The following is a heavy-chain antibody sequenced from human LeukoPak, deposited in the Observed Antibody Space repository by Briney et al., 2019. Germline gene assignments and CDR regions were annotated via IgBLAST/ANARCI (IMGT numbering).Heavy chain of an antibody. D-gene: IGHD2-2*01. V-gene: IGHV3-30-3*01. Sequence: GGSLRLSCAASGFTFSSYAMCWVRQDPGKGLEWVAVISYDGSNKYYADSVKGRFTISRDNSKNTLYLQMNSLGAEDTAVYYCARSPRYCSSISCYLDHWGQGTLVTVSS. J-gene: IGHJ4*02. CDR3: ARSPRYCSSISCYLDH. CDR1: GFTFSSYA. CDR2: ISYDGSNK.